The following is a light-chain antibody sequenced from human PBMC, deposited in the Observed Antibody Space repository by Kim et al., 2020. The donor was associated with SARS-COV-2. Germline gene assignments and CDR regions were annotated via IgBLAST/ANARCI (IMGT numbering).Light chain of an antibody. J-gene: IGLJ7*01. V-gene: IGLV2-14*04. CDR2: DVT. CDR1: SSDVGGYNY. CDR3: SSQTSSLTVL. Sequence: GQSITISCTGTSSDVGGYNYGSWYQQHPGKAPKRIIYDVTQRASGISDRFSGSKSANTASLTISGLQTEDEADYYCSSQTSSLTVLFGGGTQLTVL.